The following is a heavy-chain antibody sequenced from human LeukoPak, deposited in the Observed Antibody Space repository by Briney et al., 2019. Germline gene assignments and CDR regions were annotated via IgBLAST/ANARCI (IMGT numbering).Heavy chain of an antibody. J-gene: IGHJ5*02. V-gene: IGHV4-34*01. Sequence: PSETLSLTCAVYGGSFSGYYWSWIRQPPGKGLEWIGEINHSGSTNYNPSLKSRVTISVDTSKNQFSLKLSSVTAADTAVYYWARHVPFGYCSGGSCYPKNWFDPWGQGTLVTVSS. D-gene: IGHD2-15*01. CDR2: INHSGST. CDR1: GGSFSGYY. CDR3: ARHVPFGYCSGGSCYPKNWFDP.